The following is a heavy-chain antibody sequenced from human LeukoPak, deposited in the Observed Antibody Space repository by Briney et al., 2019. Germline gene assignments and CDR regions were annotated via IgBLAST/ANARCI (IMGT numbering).Heavy chain of an antibody. Sequence: SETLSLTCAVYGGSFSGYYWSWIRQPPGKGLEWIGEINHSGSTNYNPSLKSRVTISVDTSKNQFSLKLSSVTAADTAVYYCARRDIVVVPAAEGFYYYYYMDVWGKGTTVTISS. CDR2: INHSGST. J-gene: IGHJ6*03. D-gene: IGHD2-2*01. CDR1: GGSFSGYY. V-gene: IGHV4-34*01. CDR3: ARRDIVVVPAAEGFYYYYYMDV.